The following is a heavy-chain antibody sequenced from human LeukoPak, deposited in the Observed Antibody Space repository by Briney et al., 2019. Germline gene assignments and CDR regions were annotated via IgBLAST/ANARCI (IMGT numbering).Heavy chain of an antibody. J-gene: IGHJ6*03. CDR3: ARRSHCSSTSCPRGHYYYYYMDV. CDR1: GGSISSSSYY. Sequence: PSETLSLTCTVCGGSISSSSYYWRWIRQPPAEVLEWIVSLYYSGSTYYHPSLKSLVTISVYTYKTPFSLKLSSVTAADTAVYYCARRSHCSSTSCPRGHYYYYYMDVWGKGTTVTVSS. D-gene: IGHD2-2*01. CDR2: LYYSGST. V-gene: IGHV4-39*01.